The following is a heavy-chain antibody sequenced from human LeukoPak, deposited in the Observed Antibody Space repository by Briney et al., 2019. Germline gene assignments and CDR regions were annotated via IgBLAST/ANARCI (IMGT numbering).Heavy chain of an antibody. J-gene: IGHJ4*02. D-gene: IGHD2-15*01. CDR1: GGSISSSSYY. CDR3: ARRYCSGGSCYYFDY. CDR2: IYYSGST. V-gene: IGHV4-39*01. Sequence: PSETLSLTCTVSGGSISSSSYYWGWIRQPPWKGLEWIGSIYYSGSTYYNPSLKSRVTVSVDTSKNQFSLKLSSVTAADTAVYYCARRYCSGGSCYYFDYWGQGTLVTVSS.